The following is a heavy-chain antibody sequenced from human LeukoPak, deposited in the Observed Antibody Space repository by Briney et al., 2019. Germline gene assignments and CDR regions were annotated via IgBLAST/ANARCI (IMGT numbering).Heavy chain of an antibody. D-gene: IGHD5-12*01. CDR1: GYSFPNSW. CDR3: ARVTYSGCGFGDPGY. Sequence: GESLKISCKGSGYSFPNSWIGWVRQMPGKGLEWMGIIYPGDSDTRYNPPFQGQVTISADKSISTAYLQWSSLKASDTAMYYCARVTYSGCGFGDPGYWGQGTLVTVSS. J-gene: IGHJ4*02. CDR2: IYPGDSDT. V-gene: IGHV5-51*01.